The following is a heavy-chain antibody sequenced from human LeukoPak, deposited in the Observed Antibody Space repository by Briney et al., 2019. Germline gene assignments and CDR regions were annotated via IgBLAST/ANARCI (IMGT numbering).Heavy chain of an antibody. CDR1: GFTFSSYG. CDR2: ISYDGSNK. V-gene: IGHV3-30*18. CDR3: AKGMGLRKGSSWSDAFDI. D-gene: IGHD6-13*01. Sequence: GRSLRLSCAASGFTFSSYGMHWVRQAPGKGLEWVAVISYDGSNKYYADSVKGRFTISRDNSKNTLYLQMNSLRAEDTAVYYCAKGMGLRKGSSWSDAFDIWGQGTMVTVSS. J-gene: IGHJ3*02.